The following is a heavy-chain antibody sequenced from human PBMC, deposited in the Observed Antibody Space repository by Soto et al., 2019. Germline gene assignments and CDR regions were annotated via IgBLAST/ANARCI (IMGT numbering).Heavy chain of an antibody. CDR2: ISAYNGNT. D-gene: IGHD3-3*01. V-gene: IGHV1-18*01. J-gene: IGHJ5*02. CDR3: ARANYDFWSCYGTKFDP. Sequence: ASVKVSCKASGYTFTSYGISWVRQAPGQGLEWMGWISAYNGNTNYAQKLQGRVTMTTDTSTSTAYMELKSLRSDDTAVYYCARANYDFWSCYGTKFDPWGQGTLVTVSS. CDR1: GYTFTSYG.